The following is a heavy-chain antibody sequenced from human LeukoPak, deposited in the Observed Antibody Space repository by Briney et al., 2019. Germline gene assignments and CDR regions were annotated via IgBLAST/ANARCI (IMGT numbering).Heavy chain of an antibody. V-gene: IGHV3-30*18. Sequence: GGSLRLSCAASGFTFSYYGMHWVRQAPGKGLEWVAVISYDGSSKYYADSVKGRFTISRDNSKNTLYQQMNSLRAEDTAVYYCAKDGLAAAGWFDYWGQGTLVTVSS. CDR1: GFTFSYYG. D-gene: IGHD6-13*01. CDR2: ISYDGSSK. J-gene: IGHJ4*02. CDR3: AKDGLAAAGWFDY.